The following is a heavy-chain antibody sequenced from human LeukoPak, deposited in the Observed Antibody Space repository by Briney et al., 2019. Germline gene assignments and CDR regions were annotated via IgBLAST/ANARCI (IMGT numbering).Heavy chain of an antibody. D-gene: IGHD2-2*01. J-gene: IGHJ4*02. CDR3: ARGPAGVFDY. CDR2: INPSGGST. Sequence: ASVKVSCKASGGTFSSYAISWVRQAPGQGLEWMGIINPSGGSTSYAQKFQGRVTMTRDTSTSTVYMELSSLRSEDTAVYYCARGPAGVFDYWGQGTLVTVSS. CDR1: GGTFSSYA. V-gene: IGHV1-46*01.